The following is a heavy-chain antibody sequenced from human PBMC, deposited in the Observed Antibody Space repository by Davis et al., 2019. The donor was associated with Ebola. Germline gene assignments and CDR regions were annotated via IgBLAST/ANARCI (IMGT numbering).Heavy chain of an antibody. Sequence: GESLKISCAASGFTFSSYSMNWVRQAPGKGLEWVSYISSSSSTIYYADSVKGRFTISRDNSKNTLYLQMNSLRAEDTAVYYCAKAPTGTTGTTWFDYWGQGTLVTVSS. CDR3: AKAPTGTTGTTWFDY. D-gene: IGHD1-1*01. V-gene: IGHV3-48*01. CDR1: GFTFSSYS. CDR2: ISSSSSTI. J-gene: IGHJ4*02.